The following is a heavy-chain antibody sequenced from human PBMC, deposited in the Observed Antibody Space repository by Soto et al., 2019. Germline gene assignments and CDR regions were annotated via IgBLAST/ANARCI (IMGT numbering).Heavy chain of an antibody. J-gene: IGHJ4*02. CDR1: GCTSTRYD. Sequence: QERLVQSGAEVKKPGASVKVSCKVSGCTSTRYDINWVRQAPGQGLEWMGCIVPMVGTSKYAQQFQGRVTITADTSTTIAYMDWMSLRAAAMSVYACDRGSDYDCWRVYLWGQGTLVSVSS. D-gene: IGHD3-3*01. V-gene: IGHV1-69*06. CDR3: DRGSDYDCWRVYL. CDR2: IVPMVGTS.